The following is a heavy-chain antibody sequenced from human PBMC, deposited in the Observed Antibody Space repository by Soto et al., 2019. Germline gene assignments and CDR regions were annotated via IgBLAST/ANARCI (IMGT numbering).Heavy chain of an antibody. D-gene: IGHD6-13*01. J-gene: IGHJ4*02. CDR1: GFVFSKSG. V-gene: IGHV3-23*01. Sequence: VQLLESGGGFAQLGGSLRLSCAASGFVFSKSGMSWVRQAPGKGLAWVAGIGGSGRNTYYADSVKGRFIISRDNSKNTLFLQMNSLRAEDTAIYYCAKDGLSDSPSAIDYWGQGTLVTVSS. CDR2: IGGSGRNT. CDR3: AKDGLSDSPSAIDY.